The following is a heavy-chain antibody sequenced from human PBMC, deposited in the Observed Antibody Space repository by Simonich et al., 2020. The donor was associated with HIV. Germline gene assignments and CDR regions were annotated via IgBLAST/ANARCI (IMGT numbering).Heavy chain of an antibody. CDR3: AREGPLSVATIADAFDI. CDR2: INPNSGGT. CDR1: GYTFTGYY. D-gene: IGHD5-12*01. V-gene: IGHV1-2*02. Sequence: QVQLVQSGAEVKKPGASVKVSCKTSGYTFTGYYMHWVRQAPGQGLEWMGWINPNSGGTNYAQKFQGRVTITRDTSASTAYMELSSLRSEDTAGYYCAREGPLSVATIADAFDIWGQGTMVTVSS. J-gene: IGHJ3*02.